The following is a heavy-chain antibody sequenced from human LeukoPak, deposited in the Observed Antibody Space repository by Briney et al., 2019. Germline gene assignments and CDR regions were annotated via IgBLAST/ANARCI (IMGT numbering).Heavy chain of an antibody. J-gene: IGHJ2*01. CDR2: ITQNSGIM. CDR1: GFTFDDYA. V-gene: IGHV3-9*03. CDR3: AKAAGSGDNNRYFDL. Sequence: GGSLRLSCAASGFTFDDYAMHWVRQTPGKGLEWVSGITQNSGIMAYADSVKGRFTISRDNAKNSLYLQMSSLRAEDMALYHCAKAAGSGDNNRYFDLWGRGTLVTVSS. D-gene: IGHD4-17*01.